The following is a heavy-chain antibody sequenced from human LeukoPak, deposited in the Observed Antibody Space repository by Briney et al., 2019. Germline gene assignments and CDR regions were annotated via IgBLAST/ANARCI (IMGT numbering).Heavy chain of an antibody. CDR3: ARRVGSGWPVQH. D-gene: IGHD6-19*01. Sequence: EASVKVSCKASGYTFSSYDINWVRQATGQGLEWMGWMNPNSGNTGYAQKFQGRLNMTRSTSIDTAYMELSSLRSDDTAVYYCARRVGSGWPVQHWGQGTLVTVSS. V-gene: IGHV1-8*01. CDR2: MNPNSGNT. J-gene: IGHJ1*01. CDR1: GYTFSSYD.